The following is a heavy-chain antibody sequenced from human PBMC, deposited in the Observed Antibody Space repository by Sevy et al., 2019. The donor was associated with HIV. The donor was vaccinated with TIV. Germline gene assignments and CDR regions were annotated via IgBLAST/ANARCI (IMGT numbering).Heavy chain of an antibody. D-gene: IGHD6-19*01. CDR2: IYYSGST. V-gene: IGHV4-59*01. Sequence: SETLSLTCTVSGGSISSYYWSWIRQPPGKGLEWIGYIYYSGSTNYNPSLKSRVTISVDTSKNQFSLKLSSVTAAETAVYYCARGLAVAAHYYYYYYMDVWGKGTTVTVSS. CDR1: GGSISSYY. CDR3: ARGLAVAAHYYYYYYMDV. J-gene: IGHJ6*03.